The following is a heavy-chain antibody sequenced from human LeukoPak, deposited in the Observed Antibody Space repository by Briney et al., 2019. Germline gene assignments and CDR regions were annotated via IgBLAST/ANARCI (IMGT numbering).Heavy chain of an antibody. J-gene: IGHJ4*02. CDR3: AKDCPHTAGGAIVH. V-gene: IGHV3-15*01. CDR1: GLTFSNAW. CDR2: IKSKVDGGTA. Sequence: PGGFLRLSCVASGLTFSNAWMTWVRQAPGKGVEWVGHIKSKVDGGTADYAAPVKGRFTISRDDSKNTLYLEMNSLKTEDTAMYYCAKDCPHTAGGAIVHWGQETLLTVSS. D-gene: IGHD3-16*02.